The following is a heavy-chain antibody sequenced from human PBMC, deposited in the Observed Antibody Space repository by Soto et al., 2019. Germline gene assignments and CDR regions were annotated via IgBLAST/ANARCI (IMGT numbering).Heavy chain of an antibody. Sequence: GASVKVSCKASGYTFTGYYMHWVRQAPGQGLEWMGWINPNSGGTNYAQKFQGWVTMTRDTSISTAYMELSRLRSDDTAVYYCARSPGSRPRRGAFDIWGQGTMVTVAS. J-gene: IGHJ3*02. D-gene: IGHD2-15*01. CDR1: GYTFTGYY. CDR3: ARSPGSRPRRGAFDI. CDR2: INPNSGGT. V-gene: IGHV1-2*04.